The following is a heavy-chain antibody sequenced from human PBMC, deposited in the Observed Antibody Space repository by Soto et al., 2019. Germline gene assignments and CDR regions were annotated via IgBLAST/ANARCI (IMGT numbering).Heavy chain of an antibody. J-gene: IGHJ5*02. V-gene: IGHV4-59*11. CDR1: GTSMSGHF. Sequence: QVQLQESGPGLVKASETLSLTCTVSGTSMSGHFWSWMRQPPGKGLEWIGYGHYSGSTLYNPSLKSRVTISLDTSKNHFSLRLSSVTSADTAVYYCARGVYLSLVRTGWFDPWGQGTLVTVSS. D-gene: IGHD3-10*01. CDR3: ARGVYLSLVRTGWFDP. CDR2: GHYSGST.